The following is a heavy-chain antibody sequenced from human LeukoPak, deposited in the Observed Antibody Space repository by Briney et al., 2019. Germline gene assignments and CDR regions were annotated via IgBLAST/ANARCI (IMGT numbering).Heavy chain of an antibody. CDR3: AREHPKTVTTLE. J-gene: IGHJ4*02. Sequence: SGTLSLTCTVSGGSLSRYDVTWMRQPAGTGVKGFGYIYYSGSTNYNPSLKSRVAISVDTSKNQFSLKLSSVTAADTAVYYCAREHPKTVTTLEWGQGTLVTVSS. D-gene: IGHD4-17*01. V-gene: IGHV4-59*12. CDR1: GGSLSRYD. CDR2: IYYSGST.